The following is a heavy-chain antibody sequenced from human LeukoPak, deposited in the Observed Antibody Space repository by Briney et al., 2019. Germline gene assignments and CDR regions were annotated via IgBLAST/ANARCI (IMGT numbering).Heavy chain of an antibody. CDR2: IYYSGST. J-gene: IGHJ3*02. Sequence: PSETLFLTCTVSGGSISSYYWSWIRQPPGKGLEWIGYIYYSGSTNYNPSLKSRVTISVDTSKNQFSLKLSSVTAADTAVYYCARALRHGITGAFDIWGQGTMVTVSS. CDR1: GGSISSYY. D-gene: IGHD1-7*01. V-gene: IGHV4-59*01. CDR3: ARALRHGITGAFDI.